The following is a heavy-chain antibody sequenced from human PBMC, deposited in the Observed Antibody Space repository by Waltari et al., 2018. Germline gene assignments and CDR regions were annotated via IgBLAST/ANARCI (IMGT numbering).Heavy chain of an antibody. CDR3: ARQDNWNYYFDY. V-gene: IGHV4-39*01. CDR2: ISYSGST. Sequence: QLQLHESGPGLVKASETPSLTFTVSGASITTSSYYWGWIRQPPGKVLEWIGRISYSGSTYYNPSLKSRVTISLDTSKKQFSLKLRSATAADTALYYGARQDNWNYYFDYWGQGTLVTVSS. CDR1: GASITTSSYY. J-gene: IGHJ4*02. D-gene: IGHD1-7*01.